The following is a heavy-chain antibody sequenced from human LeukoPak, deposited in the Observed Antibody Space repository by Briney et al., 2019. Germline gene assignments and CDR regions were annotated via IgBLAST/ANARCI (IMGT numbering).Heavy chain of an antibody. Sequence: GGSLRLSCAASGFTFSRYWMHWVRQGPGKGLAWVSRINSDERSTSYADSVKGRFTISRDNAKNTLYLQMNSLRAEDTAVYYCSGYSSADTFDIWGQGTMVTVSS. D-gene: IGHD6-19*01. J-gene: IGHJ3*02. CDR2: INSDERST. V-gene: IGHV3-74*01. CDR3: SGYSSADTFDI. CDR1: GFTFSRYW.